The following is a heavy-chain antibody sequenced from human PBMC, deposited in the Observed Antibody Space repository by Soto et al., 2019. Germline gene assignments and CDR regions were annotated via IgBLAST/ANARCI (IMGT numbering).Heavy chain of an antibody. V-gene: IGHV5-51*01. J-gene: IGHJ6*02. CDR1: GYSFTSYW. CDR2: IYPGDSDT. D-gene: IGHD2-2*01. CDR3: AGTAGGCSSTSCYGMDV. Sequence: VESLKISCKGSGYSFTSYWIGWVRQMPGKGLEWMGIIYPGDSDTRYSLSFQGQVTISADKSISTAYLQWSSLKASDTAMYYCAGTAGGCSSTSCYGMDVWGQGTTVTVSS.